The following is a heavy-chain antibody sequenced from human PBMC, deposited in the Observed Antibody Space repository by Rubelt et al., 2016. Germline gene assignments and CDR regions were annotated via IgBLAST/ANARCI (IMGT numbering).Heavy chain of an antibody. CDR1: GESFGYYY. CDR3: TTVGIAARGVR. Sequence: VQLQQWGAGLLKPSETLSLTCAVYGESFGYYYWSWIRQPPGKGLEWVGRIKSNTEGGTTGYAAPVKGRFTISSKDSKNTVDLKMNSLASEDTAVYDCTTVGIAARGVRWGQGTRVGVSS. J-gene: IGHJ4*02. CDR2: IKSNTEGGTT. V-gene: IGHV3-15*07. D-gene: IGHD6-6*01.